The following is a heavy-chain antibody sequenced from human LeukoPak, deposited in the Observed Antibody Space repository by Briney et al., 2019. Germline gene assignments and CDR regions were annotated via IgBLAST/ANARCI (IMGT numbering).Heavy chain of an antibody. CDR1: GGSLSGYY. CDR2: INHSGST. V-gene: IGHV4-34*01. J-gene: IGHJ2*01. CDR3: ARRNYWYFDL. Sequence: PSETLSLTCAVYGGSLSGYYWSWIRQPPGKGLEWIGEINHSGSTNYNPSLKSRVTISVDTSKNQFSLKLSSVTAADTAVYYCARRNYWYFDLWGRGTLVTVSS.